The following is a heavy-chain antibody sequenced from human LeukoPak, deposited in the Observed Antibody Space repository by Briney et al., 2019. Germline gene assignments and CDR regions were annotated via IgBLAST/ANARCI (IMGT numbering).Heavy chain of an antibody. CDR2: ISSSDSPI. CDR1: GFTFGDYY. D-gene: IGHD3-10*01. Sequence: GGSLRLSCAASGFTFGDYYMSWIRQAPGKGLEWVSYISSSDSPIYYADSVKGRFTISRDNAKSSLFLQMNSLGAEDTAVYYCARETYGSGSYYIDYWGQGTLVTVSS. J-gene: IGHJ4*02. V-gene: IGHV3-11*04. CDR3: ARETYGSGSYYIDY.